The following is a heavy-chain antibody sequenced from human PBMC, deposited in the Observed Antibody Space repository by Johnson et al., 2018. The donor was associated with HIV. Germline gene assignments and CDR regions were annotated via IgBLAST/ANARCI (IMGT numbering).Heavy chain of an antibody. D-gene: IGHD5-24*01. CDR3: AGACRDGYTCDVYDI. Sequence: QVQLVESGGGVVQPGRSLRLSCAASGFTFNSYAMHWVRQAPGRGLEWVAVISYDGSNKYYADSVKGRFTISRDNSKNTLYLQMNSLRTEDTAVYYCAGACRDGYTCDVYDIWGQGTMLTVSS. J-gene: IGHJ3*02. V-gene: IGHV3-30*04. CDR1: GFTFNSYA. CDR2: ISYDGSNK.